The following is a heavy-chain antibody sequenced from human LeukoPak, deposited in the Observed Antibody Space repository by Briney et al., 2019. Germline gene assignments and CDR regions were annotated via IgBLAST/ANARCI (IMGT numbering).Heavy chain of an antibody. CDR2: IYPGDSDT. CDR3: ARQGASIFDD. CDR1: GYSFTSYW. J-gene: IGHJ4*02. V-gene: IGHV5-51*01. Sequence: GESLKISCQGSGYSFTSYWIAWVRQMPGKGLEWMGIIYPGDSDTRYSPSFQGQVTFSADKSISTAYLHWSSLKASDTAMYYCARQGASIFDDWGQGTLVTVSS. D-gene: IGHD4/OR15-4a*01.